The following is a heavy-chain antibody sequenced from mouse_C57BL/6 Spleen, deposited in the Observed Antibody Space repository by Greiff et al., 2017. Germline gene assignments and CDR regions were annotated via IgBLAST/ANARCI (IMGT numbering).Heavy chain of an antibody. CDR1: GYAFSSYW. J-gene: IGHJ4*01. CDR2: IYPGDGDP. D-gene: IGHD1-1*01. V-gene: IGHV1-80*01. CDR3: AREVVVYYYPIDY. Sequence: QVQLQQSGAELVKPGASVKISCKASGYAFSSYWMNWVKQRPGKGLAWIGQIYPGDGDPNSNGKFKGKAPLTADQSSSKAYMQLIILTSENPAVDFCAREVVVYYYPIDYWGQGTSVTVSS.